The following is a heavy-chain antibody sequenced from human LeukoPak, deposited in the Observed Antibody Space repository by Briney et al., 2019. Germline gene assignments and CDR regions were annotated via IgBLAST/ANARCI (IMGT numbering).Heavy chain of an antibody. Sequence: SETLSLTCTVSGGSISSYYWSWIRQPPGKGLEWIGDIYYSGSTNYNPSLKSRVTISVDTSKNQFSLKLSSVTAADTAVYYCAREENYYDSSGYYLGYFDLWGRGTLVTVTS. V-gene: IGHV4-59*01. CDR3: AREENYYDSSGYYLGYFDL. CDR1: GGSISSYY. J-gene: IGHJ2*01. D-gene: IGHD3-22*01. CDR2: IYYSGST.